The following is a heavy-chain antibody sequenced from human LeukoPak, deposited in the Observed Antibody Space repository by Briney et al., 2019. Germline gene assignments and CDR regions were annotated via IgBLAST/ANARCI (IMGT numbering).Heavy chain of an antibody. V-gene: IGHV3-23*01. D-gene: IGHD6-13*01. Sequence: GGSLRLSCAASAFTFSSYAMSWVRQAPGKGLEGGSAISGSGGSTYYADSVKGRFTISRDNSQNTLSLKMNSLRAEDTAVYYCAMMYSSTWYGYWGQGTLVTVSS. CDR3: AMMYSSTWYGY. J-gene: IGHJ4*02. CDR1: AFTFSSYA. CDR2: ISGSGGST.